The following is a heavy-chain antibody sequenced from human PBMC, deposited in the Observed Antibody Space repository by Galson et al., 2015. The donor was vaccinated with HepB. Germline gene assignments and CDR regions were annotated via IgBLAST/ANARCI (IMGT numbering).Heavy chain of an antibody. V-gene: IGHV3-23*01. CDR1: AFTFSSYG. J-gene: IGHJ3*02. D-gene: IGHD6-19*01. Sequence: SLRLSCAASAFTFSSYGMSWVRQAPGKGLEWVSSISDSGDNAFYADSVKGRFTISRDNSENTVSLQMNSLRAEDTAVYYCTKGAQSAGFDIWGQGTMVTVSP. CDR2: ISDSGDNA. CDR3: TKGAQSAGFDI.